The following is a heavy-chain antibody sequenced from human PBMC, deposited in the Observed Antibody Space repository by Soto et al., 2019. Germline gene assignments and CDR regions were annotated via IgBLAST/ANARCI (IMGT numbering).Heavy chain of an antibody. V-gene: IGHV4-59*12. J-gene: IGHJ4*02. CDR3: ARESRSWYGSIWDY. CDR1: GGSISSYY. D-gene: IGHD6-13*01. Sequence: SETLSLTCTVSGGSISSYYWSWIRQPPGKGLEWVGYIYFSGGTNYNPSLKSRVTISVDTSKNQFSLKLSSVTAADTAVYYCARESRSWYGSIWDYWGQGTLVTVSS. CDR2: IYFSGGT.